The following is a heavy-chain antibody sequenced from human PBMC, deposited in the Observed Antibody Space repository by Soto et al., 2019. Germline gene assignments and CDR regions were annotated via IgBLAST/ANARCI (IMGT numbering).Heavy chain of an antibody. CDR3: ARDRVSDY. CDR2: ISSSSSYI. Sequence: EVQLVESGGGLVKPGGSLRLSCAASGFTFSSYSMNWVRQAPGQGLEWVSSISSSSSYIYYADSVKGRFTISRDNAKNSLYLQMHSLRAEDTAVYYCARDRVSDYWGQGTLVTVSS. D-gene: IGHD2-21*01. CDR1: GFTFSSYS. J-gene: IGHJ4*02. V-gene: IGHV3-21*01.